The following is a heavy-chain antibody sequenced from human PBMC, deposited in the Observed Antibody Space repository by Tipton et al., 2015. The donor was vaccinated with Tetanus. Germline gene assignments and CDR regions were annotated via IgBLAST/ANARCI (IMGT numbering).Heavy chain of an antibody. CDR2: LNPKSGSA. Sequence: QSGAEVKKPGASVKVSCRAPGYTFTSYGLNWVRQAAGRGFEWVGWLNPKSGSAVYGQKFQGRVTMTTNTSITTAYMELRSLRYEDTAVYYCASGSSIRHGLDVWGHGTTVIVSS. V-gene: IGHV1-8*01. CDR3: ASGSSIRHGLDV. CDR1: GYTFTSYG. D-gene: IGHD2-2*01. J-gene: IGHJ6*02.